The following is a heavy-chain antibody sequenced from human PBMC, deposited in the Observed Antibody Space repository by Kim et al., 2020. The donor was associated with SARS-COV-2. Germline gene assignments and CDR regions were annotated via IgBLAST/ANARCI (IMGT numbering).Heavy chain of an antibody. CDR2: ISSSSSYI. CDR1: GFTFSSYS. J-gene: IGHJ4*02. D-gene: IGHD5-18*01. CDR3: ARAIRIQLWEEGLDY. Sequence: GGSLRLSCAASGFTFSSYSMNWVRQAPGKGLEWVSSISSSSSYIYYADSVKGRFTISRDNAKNSLYLQMNSLRAEDTAVYYCARAIRIQLWEEGLDYWGQGTLVTVSS. V-gene: IGHV3-21*01.